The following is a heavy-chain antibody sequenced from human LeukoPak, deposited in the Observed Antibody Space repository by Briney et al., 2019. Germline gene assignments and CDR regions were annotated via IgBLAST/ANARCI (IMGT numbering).Heavy chain of an antibody. CDR3: ARDTPALLWFGESNTAGGDY. D-gene: IGHD3-10*01. V-gene: IGHV3-9*01. J-gene: IGHJ4*02. Sequence: PGGSLRLSCAASGFTFDDYAMHWVRQAPGKGLEWVSGISWNSGSIGYADSVKGRFTISRDNAKNSLYLQMNSLRAEDTAVYYCARDTPALLWFGESNTAGGDYWGQGTLVTVSS. CDR1: GFTFDDYA. CDR2: ISWNSGSI.